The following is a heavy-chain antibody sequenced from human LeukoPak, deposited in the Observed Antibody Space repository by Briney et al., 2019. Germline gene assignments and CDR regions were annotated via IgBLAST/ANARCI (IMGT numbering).Heavy chain of an antibody. V-gene: IGHV3-11*03. CDR3: ARRGTTYCTVDSCHPNWFDP. D-gene: IGHD2-15*01. CDR2: INGSSSDT. J-gene: IGHJ5*02. Sequence: SGGSLRLSCAASGFTFSDYYMTWIRQAPGRGLEWISYINGSSSDTKYADSVKGRFTISRDNAKNSVYLLMNSLRAEDTAVYYCARRGTTYCTVDSCHPNWFDPWGQGTLVTVSS. CDR1: GFTFSDYY.